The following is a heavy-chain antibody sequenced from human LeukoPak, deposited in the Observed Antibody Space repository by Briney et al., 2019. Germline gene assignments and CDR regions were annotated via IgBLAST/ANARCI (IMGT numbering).Heavy chain of an antibody. Sequence: GGSLRLSCAASGFTFSDYSMNWVRQAPGKGLEWVSSISAGSNYIYYGDSVKGRFTISRDNAKNSLYLQMSSLRAEDTAVYYCARGHPHGWELYLDYWGQGTLVTVSS. J-gene: IGHJ4*02. CDR2: ISAGSNYI. D-gene: IGHD1-26*01. V-gene: IGHV3-21*01. CDR1: GFTFSDYS. CDR3: ARGHPHGWELYLDY.